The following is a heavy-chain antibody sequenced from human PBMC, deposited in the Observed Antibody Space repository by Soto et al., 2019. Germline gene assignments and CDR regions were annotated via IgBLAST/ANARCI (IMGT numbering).Heavy chain of an antibody. CDR1: GFTFSSYA. J-gene: IGHJ4*02. V-gene: IGHV3-30-3*01. CDR2: ISYDGSNK. D-gene: IGHD3-16*01. CDR3: ARPEIPTRSDDYPSPFDH. Sequence: GGSLRLSCAASGFTFSSYAMHWVRQAPGKGVEWVAVISYDGSNKYYADSVKGRFTISRDNSKNTLYLQMNSLRAEDTAIYYCARPEIPTRSDDYPSPFDHWGQGTPVTVSS.